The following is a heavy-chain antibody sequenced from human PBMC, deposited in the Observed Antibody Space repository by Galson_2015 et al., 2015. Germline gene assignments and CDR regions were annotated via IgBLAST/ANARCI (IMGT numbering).Heavy chain of an antibody. V-gene: IGHV3-21*01. CDR1: GFTFSTYT. CDR3: ATDHSSAAFHV. D-gene: IGHD1-26*01. CDR2: ITSTSTYI. Sequence: SLRLSCAASGFTFSTYTMSWVRQAPGKGLEWVSSITSTSTYIYYADSVRGRFTISRDNAKNSLFLQMNSLRAEDTALYYCATDHSSAAFHVWGQGTVVSVSS. J-gene: IGHJ3*01.